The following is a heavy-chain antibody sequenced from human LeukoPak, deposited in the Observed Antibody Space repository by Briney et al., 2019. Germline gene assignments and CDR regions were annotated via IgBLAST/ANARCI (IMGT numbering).Heavy chain of an antibody. CDR3: ARDEGRSLYNWFDP. V-gene: IGHV3-7*01. CDR2: MKQDGSDK. CDR1: GFSVSTDH. D-gene: IGHD3-16*01. J-gene: IGHJ5*02. Sequence: PGGSLRLSCAASGFSVSTDHMSWVRQAPGKGLEWVANMKQDGSDKYYVDSVKGRFTISRDNAKNSLYLQMNSLRAEDTAVYYCARDEGRSLYNWFDPWGQGTLVTVSS.